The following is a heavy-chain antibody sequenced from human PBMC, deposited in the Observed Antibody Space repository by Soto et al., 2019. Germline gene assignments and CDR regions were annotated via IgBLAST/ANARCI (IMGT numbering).Heavy chain of an antibody. CDR1: GFTFSSYG. V-gene: IGHV3-33*01. CDR2: IWYDGSNK. J-gene: IGHJ3*02. CDR3: TRRSYYYDSSGYNYDAFDI. Sequence: GGSLRLSCAASGFTFSSYGMHWVRQAPGKELEWVSVIWYDGSNKYYADSVKGRFTISRDNSKNTLYLQMNSLRAEDTAVYYCTRRSYYYDSSGYNYDAFDIWGQGTMVTVSS. D-gene: IGHD3-22*01.